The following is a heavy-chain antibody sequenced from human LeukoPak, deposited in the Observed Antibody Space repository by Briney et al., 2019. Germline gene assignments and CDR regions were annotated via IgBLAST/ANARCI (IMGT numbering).Heavy chain of an antibody. Sequence: GESLRLSCAASGFTFSRYWMSWVRQTPGKGLGWVANIKEDGGEKYYVDSVKGRFTISRDNAKSSLFLQMNSLRTEDTAVYYCATTRGFDYWGQGTLVTVSS. CDR2: IKEDGGEK. CDR3: ATTRGFDY. CDR1: GFTFSRYW. J-gene: IGHJ4*02. V-gene: IGHV3-7*03. D-gene: IGHD1-1*01.